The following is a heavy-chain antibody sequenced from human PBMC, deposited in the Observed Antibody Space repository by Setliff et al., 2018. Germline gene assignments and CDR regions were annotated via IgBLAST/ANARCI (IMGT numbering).Heavy chain of an antibody. V-gene: IGHV3-7*03. Sequence: GGSLRLSCAASGFTFSSSWMIWVRQVPGKGLDWVADMNQDSTNKYHVDSVKGRFTISRDNAKNSLFLQMDSLRVEDTAVYYCARGLGKGTVDYWGQGTLVTVSS. CDR1: GFTFSSSW. D-gene: IGHD3-16*01. CDR2: MNQDSTNK. J-gene: IGHJ4*02. CDR3: ARGLGKGTVDY.